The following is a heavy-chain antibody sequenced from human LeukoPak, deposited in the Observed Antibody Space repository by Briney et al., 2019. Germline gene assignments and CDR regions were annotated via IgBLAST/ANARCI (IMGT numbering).Heavy chain of an antibody. D-gene: IGHD1-26*01. V-gene: IGHV1-2*02. CDR1: GYTFTSYY. CDR3: ARNSGSYSDYYYYMDV. Sequence: GASVKVSCKASGYTFTSYYMHWVRQAPGQGLEWMGWINPNSGGTNYAQKFQGRVTMTRDTSISTAYMELSRLRSDDTAVYYCARNSGSYSDYYYYMDVWGKGTTVTISS. CDR2: INPNSGGT. J-gene: IGHJ6*03.